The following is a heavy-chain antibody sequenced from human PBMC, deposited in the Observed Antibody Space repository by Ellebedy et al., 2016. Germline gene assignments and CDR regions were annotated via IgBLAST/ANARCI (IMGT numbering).Heavy chain of an antibody. Sequence: GESLKISCVASGFTFSSYWIHWVRQAPGKGLEWVADIKPDGSVTYYVDYVRGRLTISRDNARSSVYLQLNSLRVEDTAVYHCAIDLTASGTLDYWGRGTLVTVSS. CDR3: AIDLTASGTLDY. D-gene: IGHD3-9*01. CDR1: GFTFSSYW. CDR2: IKPDGSVT. J-gene: IGHJ4*02. V-gene: IGHV3-7*03.